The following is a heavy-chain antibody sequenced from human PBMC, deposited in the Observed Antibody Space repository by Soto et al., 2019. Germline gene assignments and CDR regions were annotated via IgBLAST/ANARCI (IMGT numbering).Heavy chain of an antibody. CDR3: VRDLGFDFGY. D-gene: IGHD1-26*01. Sequence: PSETLSLTCALSGDSVSSNSAAWNWIRQSPSRGLEWLGRTYYRSKWYNDYAVSVNSRITINPDTSKNQFSLQLKSVTPEDTAVYYCVRDLGFDFGYWGQGTLVTVSS. CDR1: GDSVSSNSAA. V-gene: IGHV6-1*01. CDR2: TYYRSKWYN. J-gene: IGHJ4*02.